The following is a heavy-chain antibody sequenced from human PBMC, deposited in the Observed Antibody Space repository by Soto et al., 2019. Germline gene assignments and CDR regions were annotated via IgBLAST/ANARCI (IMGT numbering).Heavy chain of an antibody. D-gene: IGHD6-13*01. CDR2: IIPIFGTA. CDR1: GGTFSSYA. J-gene: IGHJ6*02. Sequence: QVQLVQSGAEVKKPGSSVKVSCKASGGTFSSYAISWLRQAAGPGLEWMGGIIPIFGTANYAQKFQGRVTITADESTSTAYIELSSLRSAHTTGYYWARDGSSWQYYYYDGMDVWGQGTTVTVSS. V-gene: IGHV1-69*01. CDR3: ARDGSSWQYYYYDGMDV.